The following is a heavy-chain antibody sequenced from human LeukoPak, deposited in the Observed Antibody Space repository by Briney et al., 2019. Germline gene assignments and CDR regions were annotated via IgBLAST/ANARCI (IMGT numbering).Heavy chain of an antibody. V-gene: IGHV4-59*12. J-gene: IGHJ4*02. D-gene: IGHD2-2*01. CDR3: ANQVYTSLGPFDY. CDR2: INHDGST. CDR1: GGSISSYY. Sequence: PSETLSLTCSVSGGSISSYYWTWIRQSPGKGLEWIGEINHDGSTNYNPSLKSRVTISVDTSKNQFSLKLTSVTAADTAVYYCANQVYTSLGPFDYWGQGTLVTVSS.